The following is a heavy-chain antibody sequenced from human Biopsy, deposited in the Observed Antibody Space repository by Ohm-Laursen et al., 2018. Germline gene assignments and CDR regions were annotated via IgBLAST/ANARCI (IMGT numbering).Heavy chain of an antibody. V-gene: IGHV1-69*06. D-gene: IGHD3-9*01. CDR2: NIPILGTG. CDR3: ATKLTGYFHH. J-gene: IGHJ1*01. CDR1: GYTFSSYN. Sequence: ASVKVSCKPLGYTFSSYNVHWVRQAPGQGLEWLGGNIPILGTGNYAQKFQDRVTVAADTSTSTATMELRSLRSDDTAVYYCATKLTGYFHHWGQGTLVIVSS.